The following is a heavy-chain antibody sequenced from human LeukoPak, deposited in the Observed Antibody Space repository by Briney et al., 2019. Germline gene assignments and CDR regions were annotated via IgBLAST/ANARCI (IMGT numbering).Heavy chain of an antibody. Sequence: GESLKISCKGSGYSFTSYWIGWVRQMPGKGLEWMGIIYPGDSDTRYSPSFQGQAIISADTSISTACLQWSSLKASDPAMSYRARTASNDYYGSGSYYTPFDYWSQATLVTASS. CDR2: IYPGDSDT. J-gene: IGHJ4*02. CDR3: ARTASNDYYGSGSYYTPFDY. V-gene: IGHV5-51*01. CDR1: GYSFTSYW. D-gene: IGHD3-10*01.